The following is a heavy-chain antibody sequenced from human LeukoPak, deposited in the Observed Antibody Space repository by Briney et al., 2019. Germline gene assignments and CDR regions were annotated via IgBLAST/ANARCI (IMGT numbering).Heavy chain of an antibody. D-gene: IGHD5-18*01. CDR2: IYHSGSS. CDR1: GGSISSYY. V-gene: IGHV4-38-2*02. Sequence: SETLSLTCTVSGGSISSYYWGWIRQPPGKGLEWIGSIYHSGSSYYNPSLKGRVTISVDMSNNQFSLKLTSVTAADTAVYYCARNYGYNYGGNWYFDLWGRGTLVTVSS. CDR3: ARNYGYNYGGNWYFDL. J-gene: IGHJ2*01.